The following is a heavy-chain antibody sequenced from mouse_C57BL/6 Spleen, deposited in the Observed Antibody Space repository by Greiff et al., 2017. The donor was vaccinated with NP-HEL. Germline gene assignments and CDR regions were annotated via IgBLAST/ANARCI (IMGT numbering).Heavy chain of an antibody. CDR3: ARRGASQATYYYAMDY. CDR2: INPSNGGT. Sequence: VQLQQPGTELVKPGASVKLSCKASGYTFTSYWMHWVKQRPGQGLEWIGNINPSNGGTNYNEKFKSKATLTVDKSSSTAYMQLSSLTSEDSAVYYCARRGASQATYYYAMDYWGQGTSVTVSS. CDR1: GYTFTSYW. J-gene: IGHJ4*01. D-gene: IGHD3-2*02. V-gene: IGHV1-53*01.